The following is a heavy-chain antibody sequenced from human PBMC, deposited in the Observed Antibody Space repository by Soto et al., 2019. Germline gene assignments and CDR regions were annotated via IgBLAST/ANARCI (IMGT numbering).Heavy chain of an antibody. CDR1: AASFSKYY. CDR3: ASVTFGGIVLAH. V-gene: IGHV4-59*01. CDR2: IYFNGNT. J-gene: IGHJ4*02. D-gene: IGHD3-16*01. Sequence: SETLSLTCTVSAASFSKYYWTWIRQPPGKGLEWIGYIYFNGNTKYNPSLEGRLTISIDTSKKEFSLKLTSVTAADAAVYYCASVTFGGIVLAHWGQGALVTVSS.